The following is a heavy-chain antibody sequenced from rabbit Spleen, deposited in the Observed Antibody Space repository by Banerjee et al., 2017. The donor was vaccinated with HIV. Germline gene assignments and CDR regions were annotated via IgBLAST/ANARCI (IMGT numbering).Heavy chain of an antibody. D-gene: IGHD7-1*01. J-gene: IGHJ4*01. CDR3: ARDMTYGYTGYNM. CDR2: IHVDSRGST. Sequence: QSLEESGGDLVKPGASLTLTCTASGFSFSSSDYMCWVRQAPGKGLEWIACIHVDSRGSTYYASWAKGRFTISKTSSTTVTLQLNSLTAADTATYFCARDMTYGYTGYNMWGPGTLVTVS. V-gene: IGHV1S40*01. CDR1: GFSFSSSDY.